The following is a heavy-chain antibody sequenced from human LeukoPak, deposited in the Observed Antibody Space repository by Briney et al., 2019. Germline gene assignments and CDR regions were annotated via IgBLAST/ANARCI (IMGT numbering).Heavy chain of an antibody. Sequence: GGSLRLSCAASGFTFSSYAMHWVRQAPGKGLEWVAVISYDGSNKYYADSVKGRFTISRDNSKNTLYLQMNSLRAEDTAVYYCARVGSYSFDYWGQETLVTVSS. CDR3: ARVGSYSFDY. CDR2: ISYDGSNK. CDR1: GFTFSSYA. D-gene: IGHD1-26*01. J-gene: IGHJ4*02. V-gene: IGHV3-30-3*01.